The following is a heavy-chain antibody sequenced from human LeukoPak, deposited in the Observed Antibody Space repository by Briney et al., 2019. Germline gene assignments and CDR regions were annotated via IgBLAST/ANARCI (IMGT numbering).Heavy chain of an antibody. CDR1: GFTFSSYD. CDR3: ARANSSDWSIDY. D-gene: IGHD6-19*01. J-gene: IGHJ4*02. V-gene: IGHV3-13*01. Sequence: GGSLRLSCAASGFTFSSYDMHWVRQATGKGXEWVSAIDSAGDTDYPGSVKGRFTISRENAKNSLYLQMNSLRAGDTAVYYCARANSSDWSIDYWGQGTLVTVSS. CDR2: IDSAGDT.